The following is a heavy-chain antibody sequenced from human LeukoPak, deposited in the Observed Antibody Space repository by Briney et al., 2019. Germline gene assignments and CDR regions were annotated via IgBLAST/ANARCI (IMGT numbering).Heavy chain of an antibody. CDR3: ARDDCANGHGWFDP. D-gene: IGHD2-8*01. J-gene: IGHJ5*02. Sequence: SETLSLTCTVSGGSISSGDYYWSWIRQPPGKGLEWIGYIYYGGSTYYNPSLKSRVTISVDTSKNQFSLKLSSVTAADTAVYYCARDDCANGHGWFDPWGQGTLVTVSS. CDR2: IYYGGST. CDR1: GGSISSGDYY. V-gene: IGHV4-30-4*08.